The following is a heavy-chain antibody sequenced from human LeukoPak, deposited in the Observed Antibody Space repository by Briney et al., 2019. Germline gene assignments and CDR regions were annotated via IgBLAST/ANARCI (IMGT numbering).Heavy chain of an antibody. D-gene: IGHD2-21*02. CDR2: ISGSGGST. J-gene: IGHJ4*02. Sequence: PGGSLRLSCAASGFIFSSYAMSWVRQAPGKGLEWVSAISGSGGSTYYADSVKGRFTISRDNSKNTLYLQMNSLRAEDTAVYYCAKVPAYCGGDCLFDYWGQGTLVTVSS. CDR1: GFIFSSYA. V-gene: IGHV3-23*01. CDR3: AKVPAYCGGDCLFDY.